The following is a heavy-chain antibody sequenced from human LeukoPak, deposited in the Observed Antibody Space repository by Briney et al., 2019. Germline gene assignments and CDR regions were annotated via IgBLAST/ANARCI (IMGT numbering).Heavy chain of an antibody. Sequence: GRSLRLSCAASGFTFSSYAMHWVRLAPGKGLEWVAVISYDGSNKYYADSVKGRFTISRDNSKNTLYLQMNSLRAEDTAVYYCASPIAAAGTSQGLNDYWGQGTLVTVSS. CDR1: GFTFSSYA. V-gene: IGHV3-30-3*01. CDR3: ASPIAAAGTSQGLNDY. CDR2: ISYDGSNK. D-gene: IGHD6-13*01. J-gene: IGHJ4*02.